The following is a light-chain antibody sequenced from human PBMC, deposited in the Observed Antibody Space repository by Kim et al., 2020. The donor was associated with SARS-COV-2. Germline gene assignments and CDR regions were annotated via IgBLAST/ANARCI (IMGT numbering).Light chain of an antibody. CDR1: QNINSY. CDR2: AAS. CDR3: QQSYTTPYT. Sequence: ASVGDRVTFTCRTSQNINSYLNWYQQKPGKAPQLLLYAASSLRSGVPSRFSGSGSGTDFTLTISSLQPEDFATYCCQQSYTTPYTFGQGTKVDIK. V-gene: IGKV1-39*01. J-gene: IGKJ2*01.